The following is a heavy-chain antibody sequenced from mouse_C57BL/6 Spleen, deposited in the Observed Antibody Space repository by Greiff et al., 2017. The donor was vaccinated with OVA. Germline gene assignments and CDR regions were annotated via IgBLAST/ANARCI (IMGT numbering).Heavy chain of an antibody. D-gene: IGHD2-1*01. V-gene: IGHV1-50*01. Sequence: QVQLQQPGAELVKPGASVKLSCKASGYTFTSYWMQWVKQRPGQGLEWIGEIDPSDSYTNYNQKFKGKATLTVDTSSSTAYMQRSSLTSEDSAVYYCAIFYGNYSYYAMDYWGQGTSVTVSS. CDR3: AIFYGNYSYYAMDY. J-gene: IGHJ4*01. CDR2: IDPSDSYT. CDR1: GYTFTSYW.